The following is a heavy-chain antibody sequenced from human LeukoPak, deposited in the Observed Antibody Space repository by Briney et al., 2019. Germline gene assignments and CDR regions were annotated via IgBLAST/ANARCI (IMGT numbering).Heavy chain of an antibody. V-gene: IGHV3-30*18. CDR2: ISYDGSNK. J-gene: IGHJ4*02. CDR1: GFTFSSYG. D-gene: IGHD6-13*01. Sequence: TGGSLRLSFAASGFTFSSYGMHWVRQAPGKGLEWVAVISYDGSNKYYADSVKGRFTISRDNSKNTLYLQMNSLRAEDTAVYYCAKWAAQLAAFDYWGQGTLVTVSS. CDR3: AKWAAQLAAFDY.